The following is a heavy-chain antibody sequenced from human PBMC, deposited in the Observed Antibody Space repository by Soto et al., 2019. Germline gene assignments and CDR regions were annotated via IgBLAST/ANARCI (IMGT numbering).Heavy chain of an antibody. J-gene: IGHJ4*02. CDR2: ISPYNGDT. CDR1: GYTFFSYG. V-gene: IGHV1-18*01. CDR3: ARALRTLSPSQFSVTTMDN. Sequence: QVQLVQSGAEVKKAGASVKVSCKASGYTFFSYGISWVRQAPGQGLEWMGWISPYNGDTNSALNLQGRVSMTTDTSTSTAYMELRSLKPDDTAVYYCARALRTLSPSQFSVTTMDNWGQGTLVTVSS. D-gene: IGHD3-22*01.